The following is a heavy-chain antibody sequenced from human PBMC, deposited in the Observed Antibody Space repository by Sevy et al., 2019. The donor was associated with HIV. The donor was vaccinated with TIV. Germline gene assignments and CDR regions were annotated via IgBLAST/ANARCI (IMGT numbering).Heavy chain of an antibody. CDR2: IKEDGREK. CDR3: ARGYDFWSHIYFDY. J-gene: IGHJ4*02. Sequence: GGSLRLSCAASGFTFNFYWMNWVRQAPGKGLEWVANIKEDGREKYYVDSVKGRFTISRDNAENSLYLQMNSLRAEDTAVYYCARGYDFWSHIYFDYWAQGTLVTVS. V-gene: IGHV3-7*03. D-gene: IGHD3-3*01. CDR1: GFTFNFYW.